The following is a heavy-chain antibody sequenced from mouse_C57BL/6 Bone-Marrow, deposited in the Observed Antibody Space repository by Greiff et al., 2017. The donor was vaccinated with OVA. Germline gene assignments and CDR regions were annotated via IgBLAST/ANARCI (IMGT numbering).Heavy chain of an antibody. CDR2: IDPENGDT. Sequence: EVQLQQSGAELVRPGASVKLSCTASGFNIKDDYMHWVKQRPEQGLEWIGWIDPENGDTEYASKFQGKATITADTSSNTAYLQLSSLTSEDTAVYYCTTSYYSNYDDWGQGTTLTVSS. CDR1: GFNIKDDY. J-gene: IGHJ2*01. CDR3: TTSYYSNYDD. V-gene: IGHV14-4*01. D-gene: IGHD2-5*01.